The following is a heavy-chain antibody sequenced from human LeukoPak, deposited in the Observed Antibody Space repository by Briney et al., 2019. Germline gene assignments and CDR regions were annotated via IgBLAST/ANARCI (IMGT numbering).Heavy chain of an antibody. CDR3: ARGGAPGFYFDY. CDR1: GFTFSSYA. CDR2: ISGSGGST. Sequence: GGSLRLSCAASGFTFSSYAMSWVRQAPGKGLEWVSAISGSGGSTYYADSVKGRFTISRDNSKNTLYLQMNSLRAEDTAIYYCARGGAPGFYFDYWGQGTLVIVSS. J-gene: IGHJ4*02. V-gene: IGHV3-23*01. D-gene: IGHD3-10*01.